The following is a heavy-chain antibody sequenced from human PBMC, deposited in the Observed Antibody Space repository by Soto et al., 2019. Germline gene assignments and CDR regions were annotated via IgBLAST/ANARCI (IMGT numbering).Heavy chain of an antibody. Sequence: QVQLQESGPGLVKPSETLSLTCTVSGGSISSYYWSWIRQPPGKGLEWIGYIYYSGSTNYNPSLKSRVTISVDTSKNQFSLKLSAVTSADTAVYYCARRIQHSYGMVVWGQGPKVTVSS. CDR2: IYYSGST. CDR3: ARRIQHSYGMVV. V-gene: IGHV4-59*01. J-gene: IGHJ6*02. CDR1: GGSISSYY. D-gene: IGHD5-18*01.